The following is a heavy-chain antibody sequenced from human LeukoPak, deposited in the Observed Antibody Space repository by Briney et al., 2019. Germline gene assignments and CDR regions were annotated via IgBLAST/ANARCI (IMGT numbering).Heavy chain of an antibody. D-gene: IGHD6-13*01. CDR3: AKYHSSSLRTLFDY. Sequence: GGSLRLSCAASGFTFSNYGVHWVRQAPGKGLEWVSFIRFDRSNKYYADSVKGRFTISRDSSKNTLYLQMNSLRAEDTAVYYCAKYHSSSLRTLFDYWGQGTLVTVSS. CDR1: GFTFSNYG. V-gene: IGHV3-30*02. CDR2: IRFDRSNK. J-gene: IGHJ4*02.